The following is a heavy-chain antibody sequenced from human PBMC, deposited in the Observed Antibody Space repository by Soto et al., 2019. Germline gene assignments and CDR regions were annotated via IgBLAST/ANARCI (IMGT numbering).Heavy chain of an antibody. J-gene: IGHJ6*02. V-gene: IGHV1-18*01. CDR3: AREGFCSSGSCALYFHDFFGMDV. CDR2: ISTYNENT. CDR1: GYTFSRYG. Sequence: QAQLVQSGAEVKKPGASVKVSCKASGYTFSRYGISWVRQGPGQGLEWMGWISTYNENTKYAQKFQRRVTMTTDTPTSTAYMELRSLTSDDTAMYYCAREGFCSSGSCALYFHDFFGMDVWGQGTTVTVSS. D-gene: IGHD2-15*01.